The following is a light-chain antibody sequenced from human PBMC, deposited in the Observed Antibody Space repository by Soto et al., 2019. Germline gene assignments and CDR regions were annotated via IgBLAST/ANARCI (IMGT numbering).Light chain of an antibody. CDR3: QQAHSFPT. V-gene: IGKV1-5*03. Sequence: DIQMTQSPSTLSGSVGDRVTITCRASQTISSWLAWYQQKPGKAPKLLIYKASTLKSGVPSRFSGSGSGADFTLTISSLQPEDSATYYCQQAHSFPTFGQGTKVDIK. CDR1: QTISSW. CDR2: KAS. J-gene: IGKJ1*01.